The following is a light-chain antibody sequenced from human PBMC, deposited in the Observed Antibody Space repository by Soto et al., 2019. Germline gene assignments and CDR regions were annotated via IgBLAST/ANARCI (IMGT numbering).Light chain of an antibody. CDR2: DAS. V-gene: IGKV3-20*01. CDR1: QNINNNY. J-gene: IGKJ1*01. Sequence: ASQNINNNYLAWYQHKPGQAPRLLMYDASLRATGVPDRFSGSGSGTEFTLTISSLQSEDFAVYYCQQYGSSPGTFGQGTKVDI. CDR3: QQYGSSPGT.